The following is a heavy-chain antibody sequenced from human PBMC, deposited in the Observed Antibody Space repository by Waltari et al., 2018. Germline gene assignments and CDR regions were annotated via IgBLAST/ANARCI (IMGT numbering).Heavy chain of an antibody. CDR1: GGSFSGSY. V-gene: IGHV4-34*01. Sequence: QVQLQQWGAGLLKPSETLSLTCAVYGGSFSGSYWSWIRQPPGKGLEWIGEINHSGSTNYNPSLKSRVTISVDTSKNQFSLKLSSVTAADTAVYYCATTYYDFWSGYRPYYYWGQGTLVTVSS. J-gene: IGHJ4*02. CDR2: INHSGST. D-gene: IGHD3-3*01. CDR3: ATTYYDFWSGYRPYYY.